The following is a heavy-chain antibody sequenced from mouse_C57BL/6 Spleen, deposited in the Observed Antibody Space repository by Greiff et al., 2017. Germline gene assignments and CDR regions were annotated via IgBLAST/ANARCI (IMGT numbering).Heavy chain of an antibody. V-gene: IGHV1-82*01. CDR1: GYAFSSSW. CDR3: ARRDDGYFDY. Sequence: QVHVKQSGPELVRPGASVKISCKASGYAFSSSWMNWVKQRPGKGLEWIGRIYPGDGDTNYNGKFKGKATLTADKSSSTAYMQLSSLTSEDSAVYFCARRDDGYFDYWGQGTTLTVSS. CDR2: IYPGDGDT. D-gene: IGHD2-3*01. J-gene: IGHJ2*01.